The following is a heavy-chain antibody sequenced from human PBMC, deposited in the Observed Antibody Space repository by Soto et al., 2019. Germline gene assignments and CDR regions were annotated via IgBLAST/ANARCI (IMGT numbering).Heavy chain of an antibody. V-gene: IGHV1-69*02. CDR3: ARSLTTQQGYYMDV. CDR2: IIPILGIA. J-gene: IGHJ6*03. D-gene: IGHD4-4*01. Sequence: QVQLVQSGAEVKKPGSSVKVSCKASGGTFSSYTISWVRQAPGQGLEWMGRIIPILGIANYAKKFQGRVTITANKSTSTAYMELSSLRSEDTAVYYCARSLTTQQGYYMDVWGKGTTVTVSS. CDR1: GGTFSSYT.